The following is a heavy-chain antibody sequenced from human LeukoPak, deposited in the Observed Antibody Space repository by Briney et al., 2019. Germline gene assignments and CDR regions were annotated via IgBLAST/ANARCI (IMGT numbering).Heavy chain of an antibody. CDR3: ARGLDIGTHYNTRAVNYYDSRKKFDP. V-gene: IGHV3-53*01. J-gene: IGHJ5*02. CDR2: IYSGGST. D-gene: IGHD3-22*01. Sequence: GGSLRLSCAASGFTVSSNYMSWVRQAPGKGLEWVSVIYSGGSTYYADSVKGRFTISRDNSKNTLYLRMNSLRAEDTAVYYCARGLDIGTHYNTRAVNYYDSRKKFDPWGQGTLVTVSS. CDR1: GFTVSSNY.